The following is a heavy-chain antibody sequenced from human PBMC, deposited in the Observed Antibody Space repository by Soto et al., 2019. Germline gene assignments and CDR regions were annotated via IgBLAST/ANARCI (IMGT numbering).Heavy chain of an antibody. V-gene: IGHV1-69*02. CDR3: ARVESMVRGVIIPNWFDP. CDR2: IIPILGIA. Sequence: QVQLVQSGAEVKKPGSSVKVSCKASGGTFSSYTISWVRQAPGQGLEWMGRIIPILGIANYAQKFQGRVTITADKSTSTADMELSSLRSEDTAVYYCARVESMVRGVIIPNWFDPWGQGTLVTVSS. D-gene: IGHD3-10*01. CDR1: GGTFSSYT. J-gene: IGHJ5*02.